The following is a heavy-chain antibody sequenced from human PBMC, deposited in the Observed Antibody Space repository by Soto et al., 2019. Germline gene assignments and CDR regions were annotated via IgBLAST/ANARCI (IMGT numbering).Heavy chain of an antibody. CDR1: GGTCSSYA. V-gene: IGHV1-69*01. D-gene: IGHD2-2*01. CDR3: ASGVPAANGQFDY. Sequence: QVQLVQSGAEVKTPGPSVKVSCKASGGTCSSYAISWVRQAPGQGLERMGGLIPIFGTANYAQKVPGRVTITADESSSTAYMELSSLRSEDTAVYYCASGVPAANGQFDYWGQGTLVTVSS. CDR2: LIPIFGTA. J-gene: IGHJ4*02.